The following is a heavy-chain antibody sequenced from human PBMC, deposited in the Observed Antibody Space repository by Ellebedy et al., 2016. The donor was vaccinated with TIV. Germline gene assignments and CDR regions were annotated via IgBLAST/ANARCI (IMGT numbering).Heavy chain of an antibody. V-gene: IGHV3-74*01. CDR2: ISSDGSYT. CDR1: GFTFSSHW. Sequence: PGGSLRLSCTASGFTFSSHWMHWVRQAPGKGLVWVLRISSDGSYTSYADSVKGRFTISRDNAKNTLYLQMNSLRAEDTAVYYCARDIPQRPNPARFDPWGQGTLVTVSS. J-gene: IGHJ5*02. D-gene: IGHD1-1*01. CDR3: ARDIPQRPNPARFDP.